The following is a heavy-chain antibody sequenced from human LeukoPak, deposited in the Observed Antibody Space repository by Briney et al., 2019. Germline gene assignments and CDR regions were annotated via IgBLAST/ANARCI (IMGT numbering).Heavy chain of an antibody. CDR2: IYSGGST. V-gene: IGHV3-66*01. J-gene: IGHJ4*02. Sequence: GGSLRLSCAASGFTVSSNYMSWVRQAPGKGLEWVSVIYSGGSTYYADSVKCRFTISGDNSKNTLYLQMNSLRAEDTAVYYCARDPVSDQYCSGGSCSSYWGQGTLVTVSS. CDR1: GFTVSSNY. D-gene: IGHD2-15*01. CDR3: ARDPVSDQYCSGGSCSSY.